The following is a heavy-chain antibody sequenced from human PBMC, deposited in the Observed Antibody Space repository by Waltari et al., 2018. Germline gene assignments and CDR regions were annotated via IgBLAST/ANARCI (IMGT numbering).Heavy chain of an antibody. CDR2: IKQDGSEK. CDR3: ARDFGRYGDYERVDY. CDR1: GFTFSSYW. V-gene: IGHV3-7*04. J-gene: IGHJ4*02. Sequence: EVQLVESGGGLVQPGGSLRLSCTASGFTFSSYWMTWVRQAPGKGLDWVANIKQDGSEKYYVDSVKGRFTISRDNAKNSLYLQMNSLRAEDTAVYYCARDFGRYGDYERVDYWGQGTLVTVSS. D-gene: IGHD4-17*01.